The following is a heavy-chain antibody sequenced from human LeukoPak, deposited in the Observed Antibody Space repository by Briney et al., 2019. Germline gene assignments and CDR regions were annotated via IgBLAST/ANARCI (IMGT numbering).Heavy chain of an antibody. D-gene: IGHD3-22*01. J-gene: IGHJ4*02. CDR2: IYPGDSDT. CDR3: ARLPYYYDSSGYYYSPNFDY. CDR1: GYRFTSYW. Sequence: GESLKISFQGSGYRFTSYWIGWVRPMPGKGLEWMGIIYPGDSDTRYSPSFQGQVTISADKSISTAYLQWSSLKASDTAMYYCARLPYYYDSSGYYYSPNFDYWGQGTLVTVSS. V-gene: IGHV5-51*01.